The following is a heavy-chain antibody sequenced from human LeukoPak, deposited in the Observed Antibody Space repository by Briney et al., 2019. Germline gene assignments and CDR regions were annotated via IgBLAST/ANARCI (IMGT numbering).Heavy chain of an antibody. CDR2: IYPGDSDT. V-gene: IGHV5-51*01. J-gene: IGHJ5*02. CDR3: ARRGEGTMISNWFDP. D-gene: IGHD3/OR15-3a*01. CDR1: GYNFTSYW. Sequence: GEAPKILCNGSGYNFTSYWLGWVRPVPGKGPELMGIIYPGDSDTRYSLSFQGQVPISPDKSISTAYPQCGSLKASDTGLYYRARRGEGTMISNWFDPWGQGTLVTVSS.